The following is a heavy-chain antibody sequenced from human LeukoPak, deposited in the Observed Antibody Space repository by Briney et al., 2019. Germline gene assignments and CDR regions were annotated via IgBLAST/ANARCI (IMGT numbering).Heavy chain of an antibody. Sequence: PGGSLRLSCAASGFTFSSYEMHWVRQAPGRGLEWVSSISSTSGYIYYTDSLQGRFTISRDNAKNSLYLQMNSLRAEDTAVYYCARDQNTHNSRNRMSSFDIWGQGTMVTVS. CDR2: ISSTSGYI. D-gene: IGHD1-14*01. V-gene: IGHV3-21*01. CDR3: ARDQNTHNSRNRMSSFDI. J-gene: IGHJ3*02. CDR1: GFTFSSYE.